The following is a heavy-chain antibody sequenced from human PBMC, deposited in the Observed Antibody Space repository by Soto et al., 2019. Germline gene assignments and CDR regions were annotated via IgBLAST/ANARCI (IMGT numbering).Heavy chain of an antibody. CDR1: GYTFTSYA. CDR2: INAGNGNT. CDR3: GRDREHTMIVVVTPPPGMDV. V-gene: IGHV1-3*01. D-gene: IGHD3-22*01. Sequence: QVQLVQSGAEVKKPGASVKVSCKASGYTFTSYAMHWVRQAPGQRLEWMGWINAGNGNTKYSQKFQGRVTITRDTTGGPAYMEVRSLGSEDTAVYYCGRDREHTMIVVVTPPPGMDVWGQGTTVTVSS. J-gene: IGHJ6*02.